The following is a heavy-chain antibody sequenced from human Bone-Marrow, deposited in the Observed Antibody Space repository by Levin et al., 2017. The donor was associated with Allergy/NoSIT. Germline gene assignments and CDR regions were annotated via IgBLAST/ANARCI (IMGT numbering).Heavy chain of an antibody. Sequence: KPSETLSLTCAVSGDSITSSWWGWVRQPPEKGLEWIGEIHHSGGTNYNPSLKSRVTLSLDKSKRQFSLKLSSVTAADTAVYYCTRPYHYYMDVWAEGTSVTVSS. CDR3: TRPYHYYMDV. CDR2: IHHSGGT. CDR1: GDSITSSW. V-gene: IGHV4-4*02. J-gene: IGHJ6*03.